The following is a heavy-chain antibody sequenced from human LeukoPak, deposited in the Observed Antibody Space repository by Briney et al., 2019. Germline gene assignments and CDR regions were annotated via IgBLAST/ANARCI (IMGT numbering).Heavy chain of an antibody. J-gene: IGHJ4*02. CDR2: IYYSGSS. CDR1: GGSISSGGYY. Sequence: SQTLSLTCTVSGGSISSGGYYWSWIRQHPGKGLEWIGYIYYSGSSYYNPSLKSRVTISVDTSKNQFSLKLTSVTAADTAVYYCARGEMATTYYFDYWGQGTLITVSS. V-gene: IGHV4-31*03. CDR3: ARGEMATTYYFDY. D-gene: IGHD5-24*01.